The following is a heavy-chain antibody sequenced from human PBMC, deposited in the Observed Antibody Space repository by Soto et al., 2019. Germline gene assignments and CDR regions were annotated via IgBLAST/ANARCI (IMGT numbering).Heavy chain of an antibody. V-gene: IGHV3-11*06. CDR2: ISSSSSYT. D-gene: IGHD5-18*01. J-gene: IGHJ4*02. CDR3: ARGERYSYGYFDY. Sequence: DWPGGSLRLSCAASGFTFSDYYMSWIRQAPGKGLEWVSYISSSSSYTNYADSVKGRFTISRDNAKNSLYLQMNSLRAEDTAVYYCARGERYSYGYFDYWGQGTLVTVSS. CDR1: GFTFSDYY.